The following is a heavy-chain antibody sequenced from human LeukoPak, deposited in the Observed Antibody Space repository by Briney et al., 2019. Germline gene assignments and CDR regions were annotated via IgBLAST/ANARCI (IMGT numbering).Heavy chain of an antibody. Sequence: SETLSLTCTVSGGSISSYYWSWIRQPPGKGLEWIGYIYYSGSTNYNPSLKSRVTISVDTSKNQFSLKLSSVTAADTAVYYCARGEPDYYYYYMDVWGKGTTVTVSS. CDR2: IYYSGST. J-gene: IGHJ6*03. D-gene: IGHD1-14*01. CDR1: GGSISSYY. V-gene: IGHV4-59*01. CDR3: ARGEPDYYYYYMDV.